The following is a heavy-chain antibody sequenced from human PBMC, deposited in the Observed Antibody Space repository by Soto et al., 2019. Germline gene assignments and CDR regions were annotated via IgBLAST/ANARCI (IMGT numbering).Heavy chain of an antibody. Sequence: ASVKVSCNASVYTFTSYGINWVRQAPGQGLERMGWISAYNGNTNYAQKLQGRVTMTTDTSTSKAYKELRSLRSDDTAVYYCASEYCSSTSCCPWGQGNLVTVSS. CDR2: ISAYNGNT. D-gene: IGHD2-2*01. V-gene: IGHV1-18*01. J-gene: IGHJ5*02. CDR1: VYTFTSYG. CDR3: ASEYCSSTSCCP.